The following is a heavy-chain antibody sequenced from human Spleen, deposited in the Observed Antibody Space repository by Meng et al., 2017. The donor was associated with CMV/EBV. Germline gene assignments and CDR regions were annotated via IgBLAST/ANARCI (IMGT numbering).Heavy chain of an antibody. CDR1: GYSFTSYR. D-gene: IGHD1-26*01. CDR2: IYPSDSDT. J-gene: IGHJ6*02. Sequence: GESLKISCKASGYSFTSYRIGWVRQMPGKGLEYMGIIYPSDSDTSYSPSFQGQVTISADKSISTAYLQWGSLKASDTAIYYCARHRGEVGAGSNFYHYGMDVWGQGTTVTVSS. CDR3: ARHRGEVGAGSNFYHYGMDV. V-gene: IGHV5-51*01.